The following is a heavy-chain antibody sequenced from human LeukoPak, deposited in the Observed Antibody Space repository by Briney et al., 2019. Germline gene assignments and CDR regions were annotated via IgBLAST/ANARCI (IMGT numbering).Heavy chain of an antibody. Sequence: SETLSLTCTVSGDSISRYYWSWIRQPPGKGLEWIGHIFYSGSTSYKPSLKSRVTISVDRSRNQFSLKLSSVTAADTAVYYCARRPNYYGSGSYYSGAFDIWGQGTMVTVSS. CDR1: GDSISRYY. J-gene: IGHJ3*02. CDR3: ARRPNYYGSGSYYSGAFDI. V-gene: IGHV4-59*08. CDR2: IFYSGST. D-gene: IGHD3-10*01.